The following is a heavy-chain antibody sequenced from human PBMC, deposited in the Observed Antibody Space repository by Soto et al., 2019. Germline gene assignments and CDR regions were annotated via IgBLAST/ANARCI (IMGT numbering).Heavy chain of an antibody. D-gene: IGHD6-13*01. J-gene: IGHJ4*02. Sequence: GASVKVSCKASGGTFSSYAISWVRQAPGQGLEWMGGIIPIFGTANYAQKFQGRVTITADESTSTAYMELSSLRSEDTAVYYCARDTAAAGLEYYFDYWGQGTLVTVSS. V-gene: IGHV1-69*13. CDR3: ARDTAAAGLEYYFDY. CDR1: GGTFSSYA. CDR2: IIPIFGTA.